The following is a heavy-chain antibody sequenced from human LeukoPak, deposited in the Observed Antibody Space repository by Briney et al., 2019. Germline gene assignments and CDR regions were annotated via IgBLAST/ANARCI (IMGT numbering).Heavy chain of an antibody. CDR3: VGGLIYSNRPVFDY. Sequence: SETLSLTCGVSGYSFSSGYIWAWIRQPPGKGLEWIGNIYHSGITYFNPSLKSRVTMSVDTSKNQFSLKLSSVTGADTALYYCVGGLIYSNRPVFDYWGQGTLVTVSS. V-gene: IGHV4-38-2*01. CDR1: GYSFSSGYI. CDR2: IYHSGIT. D-gene: IGHD4-11*01. J-gene: IGHJ4*02.